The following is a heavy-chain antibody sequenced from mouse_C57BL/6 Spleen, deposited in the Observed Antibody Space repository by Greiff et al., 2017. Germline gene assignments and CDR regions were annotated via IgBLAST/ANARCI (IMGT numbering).Heavy chain of an antibody. CDR1: GFSLSTSGMG. Sequence: QVQLKESGPGILQSSQTLSLTCSFSGFSLSTSGMGVSWIRQPSGKGLEWLAHIYWDDDKRYNPSLKSRLTIYKDTSRNQVFLKITSVDTADTATYDCARRAGERGREDYVDYWGQGTTLTVSS. D-gene: IGHD4-1*01. V-gene: IGHV8-12*01. CDR2: IYWDDDK. J-gene: IGHJ2*01. CDR3: ARRAGERGREDYVDY.